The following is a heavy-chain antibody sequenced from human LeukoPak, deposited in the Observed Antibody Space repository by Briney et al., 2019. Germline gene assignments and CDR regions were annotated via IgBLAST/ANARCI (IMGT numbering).Heavy chain of an antibody. CDR2: INPNNGGT. J-gene: IGHJ4*02. CDR3: ARELNYFDF. Sequence: ASVKVSCKASGYIFTGYYFHWVRQAPGQGLEWMGWINPNNGGTNYAQKFQGRVTMTRDTSITTTYVELSRLISDDTAIYYCARELNYFDFWGQGTLLTVSS. CDR1: GYIFTGYY. V-gene: IGHV1-2*02.